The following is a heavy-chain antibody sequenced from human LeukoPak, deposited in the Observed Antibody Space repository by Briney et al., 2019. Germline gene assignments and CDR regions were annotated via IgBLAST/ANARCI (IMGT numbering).Heavy chain of an antibody. CDR3: AREWYEYGGDSGGY. CDR2: IKEDGSEA. D-gene: IGHD2-21*02. CDR1: GLTISGHW. Sequence: PGGSLRLSCAASGLTISGHWMAWVRQAPGKGLEWVAGIKEDGSEAHYVDSVKGRFTISRDNAKSSLYLQMASLRAEDTATYYCAREWYEYGGDSGGYWGQGTLVTVSS. J-gene: IGHJ4*02. V-gene: IGHV3-7*01.